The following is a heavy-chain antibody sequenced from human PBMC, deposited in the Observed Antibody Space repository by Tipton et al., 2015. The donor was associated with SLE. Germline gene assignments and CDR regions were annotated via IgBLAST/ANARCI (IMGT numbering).Heavy chain of an antibody. D-gene: IGHD3-3*01. Sequence: TLSLTCAVSGFYVSDGFYWGWIRQPPGKGLEWIGSMYYSGTTYYNPSLKSRVTISVDTSKNQFSLKLSSVTAADTAVYNCAREGSGNGFDCWGQGTLVTVSS. CDR3: AREGSGNGFDC. CDR1: GFYVSDGFY. V-gene: IGHV4-38-2*02. CDR2: MYYSGTT. J-gene: IGHJ4*02.